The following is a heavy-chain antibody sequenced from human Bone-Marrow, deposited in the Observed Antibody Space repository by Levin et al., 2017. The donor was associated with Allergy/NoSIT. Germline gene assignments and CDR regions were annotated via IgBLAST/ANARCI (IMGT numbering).Heavy chain of an antibody. CDR2: IYYSGST. J-gene: IGHJ4*02. D-gene: IGHD5-18*01. CDR1: GGSISSGDYY. Sequence: PSETLSLTCTVSGGSISSGDYYWSWIRQPPGTGLEWIGYIYYSGSTYYNPSLKSRVTISVDTSKNQFSLKLSSVTAADTAVYYCARGDQRNSYGQIDYWGQGTLVTVSS. V-gene: IGHV4-30-4*01. CDR3: ARGDQRNSYGQIDY.